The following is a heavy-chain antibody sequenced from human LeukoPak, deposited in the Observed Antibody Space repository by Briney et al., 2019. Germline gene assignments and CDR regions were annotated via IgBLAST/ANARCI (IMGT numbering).Heavy chain of an antibody. Sequence: GGSLRLSCAASGFTFSIYSMNWVRQAPGKGLEWVSSISSSGSGIYYADSVKGRFTISRDNAKNSLYLQMNGLRAEDTGVYHCARDSYYYDSSGPQGWGQGTLVTVSS. CDR1: GFTFSIYS. D-gene: IGHD3-22*01. CDR3: ARDSYYYDSSGPQG. CDR2: ISSSGSGI. V-gene: IGHV3-21*01. J-gene: IGHJ4*02.